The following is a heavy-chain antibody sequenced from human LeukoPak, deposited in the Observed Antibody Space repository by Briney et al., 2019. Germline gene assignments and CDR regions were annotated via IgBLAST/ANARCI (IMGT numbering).Heavy chain of an antibody. CDR3: ARERSGYYYYYYMDV. D-gene: IGHD3-10*01. V-gene: IGHV4-34*01. Sequence: PSETLSLTCAVYGGSFSGYYWSWIRQPPGKGLEWIGEINHSGSTNYNPSLKSRVTMSVDTSKNQFSLKLSSVTAADTAVYYCARERSGYYYYYYMDVWGKGTTVTVSS. CDR1: GGSFSGYY. CDR2: INHSGST. J-gene: IGHJ6*03.